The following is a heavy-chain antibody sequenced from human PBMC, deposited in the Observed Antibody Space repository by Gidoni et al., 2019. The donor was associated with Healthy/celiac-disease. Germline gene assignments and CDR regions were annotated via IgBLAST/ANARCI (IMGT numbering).Heavy chain of an antibody. V-gene: IGHV1-2*02. CDR2: INPNSGGT. D-gene: IGHD1-1*01. CDR1: GYTFTGYY. CDR3: ARDLQLGMRGDAFDI. J-gene: IGHJ3*02. Sequence: QVQLVQSGAEVKKPGASVQVSCKASGYTFTGYYMHWVRQAPGQGLEWMGWINPNSGGTNYAQKFQGRVTMTRDTSISTAYMELSRLRSDDTAVYYCARDLQLGMRGDAFDIWGQGTMVTVSS.